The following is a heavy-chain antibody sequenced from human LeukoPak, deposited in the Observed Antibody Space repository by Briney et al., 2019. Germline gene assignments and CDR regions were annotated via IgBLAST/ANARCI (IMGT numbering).Heavy chain of an antibody. D-gene: IGHD5-18*01. J-gene: IGHJ4*02. CDR2: IHYRGST. V-gene: IGHV4-28*01. CDR1: GDSISSNYW. CDR3: ASSSAMVTHSFDY. Sequence: PSETLSLTCAASGDSISSNYWWGWIRQPPEKGLEWIGYIHYRGSTHQNPSLQSRLTMSLDTSKDQFSLKLSSVTAVDTAVYYCASSSAMVTHSFDYWGQGTLVTVSS.